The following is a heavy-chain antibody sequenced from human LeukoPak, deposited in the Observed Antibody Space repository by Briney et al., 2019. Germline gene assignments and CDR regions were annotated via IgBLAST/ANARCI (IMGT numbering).Heavy chain of an antibody. CDR1: GGSTSRYY. CDR3: AGLGGYYFDY. CDR2: IYYSGST. D-gene: IGHD3-22*01. Sequence: PSETLSLTCTVSGGSTSRYYWSWIRQPPGKGLEWIGYIYYSGSTNYNPSLKSRVTISVDTSKNQFSLKLTSMTAADTAVYHCAGLGGYYFDYWGQGTLVAVSS. J-gene: IGHJ4*02. V-gene: IGHV4-59*01.